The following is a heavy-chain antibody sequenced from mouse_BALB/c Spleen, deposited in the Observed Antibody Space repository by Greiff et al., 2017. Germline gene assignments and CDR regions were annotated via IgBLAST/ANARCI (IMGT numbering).Heavy chain of an antibody. CDR2: ISDGGSYT. CDR3: ARRGGGYYGPYAMDY. D-gene: IGHD1-1*01. Sequence: EVKLMESGGGLVKPGGSLKLSCAASGFTFSDYYMYWVRQTPEKRLEWVATISDGGSYTYYPDSVKGRFTISRDNAKNNLYLQMSSLKSEDTAMYYCARRGGGYYGPYAMDYWGQGTSVTVSS. J-gene: IGHJ4*01. V-gene: IGHV5-4*02. CDR1: GFTFSDYY.